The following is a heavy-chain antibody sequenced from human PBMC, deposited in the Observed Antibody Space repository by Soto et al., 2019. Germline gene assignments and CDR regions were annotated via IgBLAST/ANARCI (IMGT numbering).Heavy chain of an antibody. J-gene: IGHJ6*02. CDR1: GFTFSIYS. CDR3: ARIVGTTTGWGMDV. D-gene: IGHD1-1*01. V-gene: IGHV3-21*01. Sequence: EVQLVESGGGLVKPGGSLRLSCAASGFTFSIYSMNWVRQAPGKGLEWVSAISSDSSYIYYADSVKGRFTISRDNAKNSLYLQMNSLRAGDTAVYYCARIVGTTTGWGMDVWGQGTTVTVSS. CDR2: ISSDSSYI.